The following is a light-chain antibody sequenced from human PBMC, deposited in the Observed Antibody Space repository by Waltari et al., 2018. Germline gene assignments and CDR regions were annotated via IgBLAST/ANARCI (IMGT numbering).Light chain of an antibody. Sequence: EIVMTQSPVTLSVSPGEKATLSCRASQSVSSNLAWYHQKPGQSPRLLIYGASTRATGIPARFSGSGSGTDFTLTISSLQSEDFAVYYCQHSDTFGQGTKLEIK. J-gene: IGKJ2*01. CDR3: QHSDT. CDR1: QSVSSN. CDR2: GAS. V-gene: IGKV3-15*01.